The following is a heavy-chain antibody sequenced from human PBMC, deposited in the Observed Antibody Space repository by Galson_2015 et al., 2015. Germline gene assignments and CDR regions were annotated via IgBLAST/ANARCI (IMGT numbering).Heavy chain of an antibody. V-gene: IGHV3-53*01. Sequence: SLRLSCAASGFTVSSNYMSWVRQAPGKGLEWVSVIYSGGSTYYADSVKGRFTISRDNSKNTLYLQMNSLRAEDTAVYYCARDLPLVYYDSSAQGAFDIWGQGTMVTVSS. D-gene: IGHD3-22*01. CDR1: GFTVSSNY. J-gene: IGHJ3*02. CDR2: IYSGGST. CDR3: ARDLPLVYYDSSAQGAFDI.